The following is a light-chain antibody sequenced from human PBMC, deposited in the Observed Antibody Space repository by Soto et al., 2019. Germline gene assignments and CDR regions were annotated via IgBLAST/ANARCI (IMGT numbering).Light chain of an antibody. J-gene: IGKJ2*01. CDR2: GAS. V-gene: IGKV3-20*01. CDR3: QQYCSSPIYT. CDR1: QSVSSSY. Sequence: EIVLTQSPGTLSLSPGERATLSCRASQSVSSSYLAWYQQKPGQAPRLLIYGASGRPTGIPDRFSGSGSGADFTLTISRREPEDFGVYYCQQYCSSPIYTFGRGTKLEIK.